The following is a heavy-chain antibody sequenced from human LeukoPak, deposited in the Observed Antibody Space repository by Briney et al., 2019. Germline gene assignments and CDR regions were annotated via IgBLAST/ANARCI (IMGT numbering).Heavy chain of an antibody. J-gene: IGHJ4*02. Sequence: PGGSLRLSCAASGFTFSGSAMYWVRQASGKGLEWVGRIRSKANSYATAYAASVKGRFTISRDDSKNTAYLQMNSLKTEDTAVYYCTFGSTAYSSGWGQGTLVTVSS. CDR1: GFTFSGSA. CDR3: TFGSTAYSSG. V-gene: IGHV3-73*01. D-gene: IGHD6-19*01. CDR2: IRSKANSYAT.